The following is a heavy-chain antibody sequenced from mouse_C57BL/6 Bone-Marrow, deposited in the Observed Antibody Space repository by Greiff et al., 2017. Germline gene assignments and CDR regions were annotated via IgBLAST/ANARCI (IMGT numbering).Heavy chain of an antibody. D-gene: IGHD1-1*01. V-gene: IGHV2-2*01. CDR3: ARNSRGADYCGSSYWFAY. Sequence: QVQLQQSGPGLVQPSQSLSITCTVSGFSLTSYGVHWVRQSPGKGLEWLGVIWRGGSTDSNAAFISRLSISKDNSKSQVFFKMNSLQADDTARYYCARNSRGADYCGSSYWFAYWGQGTLVTVSA. CDR1: GFSLTSYG. CDR2: IWRGGST. J-gene: IGHJ3*01.